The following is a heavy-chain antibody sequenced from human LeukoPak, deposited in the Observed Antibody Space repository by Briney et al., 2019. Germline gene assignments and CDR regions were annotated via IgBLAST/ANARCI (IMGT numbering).Heavy chain of an antibody. CDR2: IYYSGST. CDR3: ARVHHGDYGDSNFDY. D-gene: IGHD4-17*01. Sequence: SQTLSLTCTVSGGSISSGGYYWSWIRQHPGKGLEWIGYIYYSGSTYYNPSLKSRVTISVDTSKNQFSLKLSSVTAADTAVYYCARVHHGDYGDSNFDYWGQGTLVTVSS. V-gene: IGHV4-31*03. CDR1: GGSISSGGYY. J-gene: IGHJ4*02.